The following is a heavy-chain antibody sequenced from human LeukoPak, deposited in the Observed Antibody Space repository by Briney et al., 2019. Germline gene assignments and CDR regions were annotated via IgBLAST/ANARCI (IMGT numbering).Heavy chain of an antibody. J-gene: IGHJ6*03. CDR1: GFTFRSYA. CDR3: ARAAVAGYHYYYMDV. D-gene: IGHD6-19*01. Sequence: PGGSLRLSCAASGFTFRSYAMYWVRQAPGKGLEYVSTISSNGGSTYYAKSVKDRFTISRDNSKNTLYIQMGSLRAEDMGVYHCARAAVAGYHYYYMDVWGKGTTVTVSS. V-gene: IGHV3-64*01. CDR2: ISSNGGST.